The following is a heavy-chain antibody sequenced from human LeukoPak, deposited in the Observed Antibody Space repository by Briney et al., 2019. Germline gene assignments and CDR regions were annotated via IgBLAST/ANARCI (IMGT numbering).Heavy chain of an antibody. J-gene: IGHJ6*02. D-gene: IGHD5-18*01. CDR2: IYYSGST. CDR1: GGSISSYY. Sequence: PSETLSLTCTVSGGSISSYYWSWIRQPPGKGLEWIGYIYYSGSTNYNPSLKSRVTISVDTSKNQFSLKLSSVTAADTAVYYCARHQLRLRGGYYYGMDVWGQGTTVTVSS. CDR3: ARHQLRLRGGYYYGMDV. V-gene: IGHV4-59*08.